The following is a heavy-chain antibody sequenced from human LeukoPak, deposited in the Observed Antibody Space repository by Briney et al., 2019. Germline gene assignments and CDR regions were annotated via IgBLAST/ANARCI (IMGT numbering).Heavy chain of an antibody. CDR3: LRGFDY. CDR1: GFTFSNYW. D-gene: IGHD3-10*01. V-gene: IGHV3-7*01. CDR2: IKQDGSEK. Sequence: QSGGSLRLSCAASGFTFSNYWMSWVRQAPGKGLEWVANIKQDGSEKYYVDSVKGRFTISRDNAKNSLYLQVSSLRAEDTAVYYCLRGFDYWGQGALVTVSS. J-gene: IGHJ4*02.